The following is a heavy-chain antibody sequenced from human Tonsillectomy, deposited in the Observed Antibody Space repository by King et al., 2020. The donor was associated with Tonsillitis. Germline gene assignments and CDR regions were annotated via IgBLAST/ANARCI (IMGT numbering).Heavy chain of an antibody. Sequence: VQLVESGGGLVQPGGSLRLSCAASRFTFSSYAMSWVRQAPGKGLEWVSAISGSGGSTYYADSVKGRFTISRDNSKNTLYLQMNSLRAEDTAVYYCATDSHSGVAGTYLGRSCFDYWGQGTLVTVSS. CDR3: ATDSHSGVAGTYLGRSCFDY. CDR1: RFTFSSYA. J-gene: IGHJ4*02. V-gene: IGHV3-23*04. CDR2: ISGSGGST. D-gene: IGHD6-19*01.